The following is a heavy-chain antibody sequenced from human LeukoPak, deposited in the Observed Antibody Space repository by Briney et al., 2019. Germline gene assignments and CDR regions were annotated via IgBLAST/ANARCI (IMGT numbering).Heavy chain of an antibody. CDR1: GGSFSGYY. CDR3: ARGIDY. V-gene: IGHV4-34*01. Sequence: SETLSLTCAVYGGSFSGYYWSWIRQPPGKGLEWIGEINHSGSTNYNPSLKSRVTISVDTSKNQFSLKLSSVTAADTAVYYCARGIDYWGQGTLVTVSS. J-gene: IGHJ4*02. CDR2: INHSGST.